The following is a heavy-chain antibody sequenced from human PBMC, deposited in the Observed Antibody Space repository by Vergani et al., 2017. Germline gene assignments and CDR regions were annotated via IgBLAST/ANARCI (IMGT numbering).Heavy chain of an antibody. CDR3: ARLLTSNWGSIH. J-gene: IGHJ4*02. CDR2: INPNSGGT. D-gene: IGHD7-27*01. Sequence: QVQLVQSGAEVKKPGASVKVSCKASGYTFTGYYMHWVRQAPGQGLEWMGRINPNSGGTNYAQKFQGRGTMTRDTSISTAYMELSRLRSDDTALYYCARLLTSNWGSIHWGQGTLVTVSS. V-gene: IGHV1-2*06. CDR1: GYTFTGYY.